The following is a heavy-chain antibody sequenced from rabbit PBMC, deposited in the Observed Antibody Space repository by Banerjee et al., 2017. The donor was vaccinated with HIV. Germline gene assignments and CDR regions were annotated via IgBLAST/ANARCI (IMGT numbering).Heavy chain of an antibody. Sequence: QSLEESGGDLVKPGGTLTLTCTVSGIDFSSYGISWVRQAPGKGLEWIGDIYTGSGNTYYASWAKGRFTISKTSSTTVTLQMTSLTAADTATYFCARTTSSGYYYFNLWGQGTLVTVS. CDR3: ARTTSSGYYYFNL. CDR2: IYTGSGNT. V-gene: IGHV1S40*01. CDR1: GIDFSSYG. D-gene: IGHD1-1*01. J-gene: IGHJ4*01.